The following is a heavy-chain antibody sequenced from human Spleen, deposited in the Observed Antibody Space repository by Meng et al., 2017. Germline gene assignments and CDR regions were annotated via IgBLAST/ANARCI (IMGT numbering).Heavy chain of an antibody. CDR2: IKSKTEGGTT. D-gene: IGHD1-26*01. Sequence: GESLKISCAASGFTSSNAWMTWVRQAPGKGLEWVGRIKSKTEGGTTDYAAPVKGRFTISRDDSKNTLYLQMNSLKTEDTAVYYCTTSPWRELSHLDYWGRGTRVTVAS. J-gene: IGHJ4*02. CDR3: TTSPWRELSHLDY. V-gene: IGHV3-15*01. CDR1: GFTSSNAW.